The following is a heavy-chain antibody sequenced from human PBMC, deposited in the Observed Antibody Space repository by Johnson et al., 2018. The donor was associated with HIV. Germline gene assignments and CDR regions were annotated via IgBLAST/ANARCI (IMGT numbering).Heavy chain of an antibody. CDR1: GFTFSSYA. CDR2: ISYDGSNK. Sequence: VQLVESGGGVVQPGRSLRLSCAASGFTFSSYAMHWVRQAPGKGLEWVAVISYDGSNKYYADSVKGRFTISRDNSKNTLYLQMNSLRAEDTAVYYCATSMGATALAFDIWCQGTMVTVSS. D-gene: IGHD1-26*01. CDR3: ATSMGATALAFDI. J-gene: IGHJ3*02. V-gene: IGHV3-30-3*01.